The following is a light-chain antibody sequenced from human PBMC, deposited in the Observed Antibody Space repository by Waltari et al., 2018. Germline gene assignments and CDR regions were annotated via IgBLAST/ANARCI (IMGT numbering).Light chain of an antibody. CDR1: SSDIGGYDF. CDR3: TSYTTSTTVL. Sequence: QSALTQPASVSGSPGQSITISCTGTSSDIGGYDFVSWYQQYPGMAPKLMIYEVTKRPSGVSGRFSGAKSGTTASLTISGLQPEDEADYYCTSYTTSTTVLFGGGTKVTVL. CDR2: EVT. J-gene: IGLJ3*02. V-gene: IGLV2-14*01.